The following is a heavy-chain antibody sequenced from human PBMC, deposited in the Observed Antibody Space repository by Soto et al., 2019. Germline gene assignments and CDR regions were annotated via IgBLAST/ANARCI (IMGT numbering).Heavy chain of an antibody. CDR1: GGSISSYY. D-gene: IGHD1-26*01. J-gene: IGHJ6*02. Sequence: SETLSLTCTVSGGSISSYYWSWIRQPPGKGLEWIGYIYYSGSTNYNPSLKSRVTISVDTSKNQFSLKLSSVTAADTAVYYCARWAPPYGMDVWGQGTTVTVS. CDR3: ARWAPPYGMDV. V-gene: IGHV4-59*01. CDR2: IYYSGST.